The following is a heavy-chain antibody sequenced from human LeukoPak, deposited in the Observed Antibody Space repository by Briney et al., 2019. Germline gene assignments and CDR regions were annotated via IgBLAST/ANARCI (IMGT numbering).Heavy chain of an antibody. CDR1: GFTFSSYA. Sequence: PGGSLRLSCAASGFTFSSYAMSWVRQAPGKGLEWVSSISSSSSYIYYADSVKGRFTISRDNAKNSLYLQMNSLRAEDTAVYYCAREFAAAPRGYFDYWGQGTLVTVSS. CDR3: AREFAAAPRGYFDY. CDR2: ISSSSSYI. J-gene: IGHJ4*02. V-gene: IGHV3-21*01. D-gene: IGHD6-13*01.